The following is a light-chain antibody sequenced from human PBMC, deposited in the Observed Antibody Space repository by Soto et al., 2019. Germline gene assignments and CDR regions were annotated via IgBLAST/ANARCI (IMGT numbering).Light chain of an antibody. CDR1: QSVNSN. CDR2: GAS. Sequence: ETVMTQSPATLSVSPGERATLSCRASQSVNSNLAWYQQKLGQAPRVLIFGASTRATGIPARFSGSGSGTDFTLTISRLEPEDFAVYYCQQHGTSPITFGQGTRLEIK. CDR3: QQHGTSPIT. J-gene: IGKJ5*01. V-gene: IGKV3-15*01.